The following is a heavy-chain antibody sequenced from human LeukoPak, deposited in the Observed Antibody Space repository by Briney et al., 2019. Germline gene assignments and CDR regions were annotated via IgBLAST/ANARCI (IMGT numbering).Heavy chain of an antibody. J-gene: IGHJ4*02. V-gene: IGHV3-23*01. Sequence: ETLSLTCTVSGGSISSSSYYWGWVRQAPGKGLEWVSGVGPSGARTYYADSVKGRFTVSRDNSKNMVFLQMNSLRAEDTAIYYCAKDDAYLQYDDWGQGTLVTVSP. D-gene: IGHD5-24*01. CDR2: VGPSGART. CDR1: GGSISSSSYY. CDR3: AKDDAYLQYDD.